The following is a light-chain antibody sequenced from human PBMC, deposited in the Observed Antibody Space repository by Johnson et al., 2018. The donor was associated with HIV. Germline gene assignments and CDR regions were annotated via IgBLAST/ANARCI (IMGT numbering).Light chain of an antibody. CDR1: SSNIGNNY. CDR3: GTWDNSLSTGGV. J-gene: IGLJ1*01. Sequence: QSVLTQPPSVSAAPGQKVTISCSGSSSNIGNNYISWYQQFPGTAPKLLIYENNKRPSGIPDRFSGSKSGTSATLDLTGLQTGDEADYYCGTWDNSLSTGGVFGTGTKVTVL. V-gene: IGLV1-51*02. CDR2: ENN.